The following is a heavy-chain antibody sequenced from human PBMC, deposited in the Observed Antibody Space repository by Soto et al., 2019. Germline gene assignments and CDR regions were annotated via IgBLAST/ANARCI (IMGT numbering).Heavy chain of an antibody. D-gene: IGHD3-9*01. CDR2: IRSKAYGGTT. J-gene: IGHJ6*02. Sequence: GGSLRLSCTASGFTFGDYAMSWFRQAPGKGLEWVGLIRSKAYGGTTEYAASVKGRFTISRDDSKSIAYLQMNSLKTEDTAVYYCTNYDILTGYRYGMDVWGQGTTVTVSS. CDR3: TNYDILTGYRYGMDV. CDR1: GFTFGDYA. V-gene: IGHV3-49*03.